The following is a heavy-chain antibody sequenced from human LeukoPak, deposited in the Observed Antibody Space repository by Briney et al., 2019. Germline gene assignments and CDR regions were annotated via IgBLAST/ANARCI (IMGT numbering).Heavy chain of an antibody. CDR3: APRVVVISAPFDY. CDR1: GFTFSSYG. V-gene: IGHV3-30*02. J-gene: IGHJ4*02. CDR2: IRYDGSNK. D-gene: IGHD2-21*01. Sequence: GGSLRLSCAGSGFTFSSYGMHWVRQAPGKGLEWVAFIRYDGSNKYYADSVKGRFTISRDNSKNTLYLQMNSLRAEDTAVYYCAPRVVVISAPFDYWGQGTLVTVSS.